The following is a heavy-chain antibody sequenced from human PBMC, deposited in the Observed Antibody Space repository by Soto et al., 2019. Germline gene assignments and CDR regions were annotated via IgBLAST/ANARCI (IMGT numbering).Heavy chain of an antibody. CDR3: ARHVSVGGFEYYFDQ. Sequence: QLHMQESGPGPVKPSETLSLTCTVSGDSISSSGYYWAWIRQPPGKGLEWIGNIDYSGSTYYNPSLKSRVAFSVDTSKNQFSLKVTSVTAADTAVYYCARHVSVGGFEYYFDQWGQGTLVTVSS. CDR2: IDYSGST. J-gene: IGHJ4*02. CDR1: GDSISSSGYY. D-gene: IGHD2-15*01. V-gene: IGHV4-39*01.